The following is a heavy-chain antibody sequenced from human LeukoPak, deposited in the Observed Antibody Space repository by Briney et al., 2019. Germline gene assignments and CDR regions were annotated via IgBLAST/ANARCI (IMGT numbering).Heavy chain of an antibody. V-gene: IGHV3-15*01. J-gene: IGHJ4*02. D-gene: IGHD3-10*01. CDR1: GFIFRNAY. CDR2: IKSNPDGGTA. CDR3: TTLSYDVHY. Sequence: GGSLRLSCGASGFIFRNAYMTWFRQAPGKGLEWVGRIKSNPDGGTADYGAAVKGRFTISRDDSRNILYLQLRNVRAEDTAVYYCTTLSYDVHYWGQGTLVTVSS.